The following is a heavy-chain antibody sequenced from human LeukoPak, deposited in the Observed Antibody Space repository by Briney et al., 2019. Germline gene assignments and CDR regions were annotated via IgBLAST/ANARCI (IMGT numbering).Heavy chain of an antibody. Sequence: VASVKVSCKVSGYTLTELSMHWVRQAPGKGLEWMGGFDPEDGETIYAQKFQGRVTMTEDTSTDTAYMELSSLRSEDTAVYYCACFPRGGGGSSYFDYWGQGTLVTVSS. D-gene: IGHD2-15*01. J-gene: IGHJ4*02. V-gene: IGHV1-24*01. CDR3: ACFPRGGGGSSYFDY. CDR2: FDPEDGET. CDR1: GYTLTELS.